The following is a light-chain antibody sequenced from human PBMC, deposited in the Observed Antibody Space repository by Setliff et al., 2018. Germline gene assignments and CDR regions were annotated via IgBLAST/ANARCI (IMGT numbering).Light chain of an antibody. J-gene: IGLJ2*01. CDR3: GTWDSSLSAGV. V-gene: IGLV1-51*01. CDR2: VND. Sequence: QSVLTQPPSVSAAPGQKVTISCSGSSSNIGNNYVSWYQQLPGTAPKLIIYVNDERPSGIPDRFSGSKSGTSATLGIAGLQTGDEADYYCGTWDSSLSAGVFGGGTKVTV. CDR1: SSNIGNNY.